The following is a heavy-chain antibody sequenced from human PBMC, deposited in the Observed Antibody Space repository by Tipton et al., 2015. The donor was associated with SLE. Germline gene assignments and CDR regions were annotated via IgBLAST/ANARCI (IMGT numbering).Heavy chain of an antibody. J-gene: IGHJ6*03. D-gene: IGHD2-2*01. Sequence: QLVQSGAEVKKPGASVKVSCKASGYTFTSYGISWVRQAPGQGLEWMGWISAYNGNTNYAQKLQGGVTMTTDTTTCTAYMALRSLGAGDTAVYFCARAIAVVPGHCYMDVWGKGTTVSISS. CDR1: GYTFTSYG. V-gene: IGHV1-18*01. CDR3: ARAIAVVPGHCYMDV. CDR2: ISAYNGNT.